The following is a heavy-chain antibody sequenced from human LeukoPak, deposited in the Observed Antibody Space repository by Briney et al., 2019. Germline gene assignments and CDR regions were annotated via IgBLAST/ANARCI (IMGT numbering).Heavy chain of an antibody. CDR3: ARELHGSGWYRVNWFDP. D-gene: IGHD6-19*01. V-gene: IGHV3-21*01. CDR1: GFTFSSYS. J-gene: IGHJ5*02. CDR2: ISSSSSYI. Sequence: GGSLRLSCAASGFTFSSYSMSWVRQALGKGLEWVSSISSSSSYIYYADSVKGRFTISRDNAKNSLYLQMNSLRAEDTAVYYCARELHGSGWYRVNWFDPWGQGTLVTVSS.